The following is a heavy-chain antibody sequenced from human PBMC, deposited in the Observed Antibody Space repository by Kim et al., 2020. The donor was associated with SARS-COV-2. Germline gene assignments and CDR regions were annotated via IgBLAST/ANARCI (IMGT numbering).Heavy chain of an antibody. Sequence: GGSLRLSCAASGFTFSKYGMHWVRQAPGKWLEWVALIYSDGSNYFYRDSVRGRFAISRDNSKNTLYLQMNSLRDEDAAVYYCARADDGVPNALDIWGQGT. CDR2: IYSDGSNY. D-gene: IGHD1-1*01. V-gene: IGHV3-30*12. J-gene: IGHJ3*01. CDR1: GFTFSKYG. CDR3: ARADDGVPNALDI.